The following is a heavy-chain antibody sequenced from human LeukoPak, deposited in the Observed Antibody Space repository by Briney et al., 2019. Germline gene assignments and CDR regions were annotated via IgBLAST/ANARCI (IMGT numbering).Heavy chain of an antibody. Sequence: GGSLRLSCAASGFTFSTYAMSWVRQAPGKGLEWVATMTGSGGSTFYGDSVKGRFTTARDNSNNMLYLQMNSLRAEDTAVYYCAKDLGLLWFGTFDYWGQGILVTVSS. CDR1: GFTFSTYA. V-gene: IGHV3-23*01. J-gene: IGHJ4*02. CDR3: AKDLGLLWFGTFDY. D-gene: IGHD3-10*01. CDR2: MTGSGGST.